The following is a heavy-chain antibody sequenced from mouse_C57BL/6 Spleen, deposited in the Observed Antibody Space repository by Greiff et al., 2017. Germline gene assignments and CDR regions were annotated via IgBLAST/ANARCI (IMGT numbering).Heavy chain of an antibody. CDR3: ARKGAGSGYFDY. V-gene: IGHV1-4*01. CDR2: INPSSGYT. D-gene: IGHD1-1*01. Sequence: QVQLQQSGAELARPGASVQMSCKASGYTFTSYTMHWVKQRPGQGLEWIGYINPSSGYTKYNQKFKDKATLTADKSSSTAYMQLSSLTSEDSAVYYCARKGAGSGYFDYWGQGTTLTVSS. CDR1: GYTFTSYT. J-gene: IGHJ2*01.